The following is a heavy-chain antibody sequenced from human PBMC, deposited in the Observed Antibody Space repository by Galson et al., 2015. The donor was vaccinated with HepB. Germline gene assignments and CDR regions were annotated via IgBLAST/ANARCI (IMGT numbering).Heavy chain of an antibody. V-gene: IGHV1-18*01. CDR1: GYSFTSYG. CDR2: ISGYDGST. Sequence: SVKVSCKASGYSFTSYGISWLRQAPGQGLEWMGWISGYDGSTNYPQTLQGRVIMTTDRSTNTGYMEVRSLRSDDTAIYYCARDSRLELRLNNYYYYGMEVWGQVHAVTVSS. J-gene: IGHJ6*02. CDR3: ARDSRLELRLNNYYYYGMEV. D-gene: IGHD1-7*01.